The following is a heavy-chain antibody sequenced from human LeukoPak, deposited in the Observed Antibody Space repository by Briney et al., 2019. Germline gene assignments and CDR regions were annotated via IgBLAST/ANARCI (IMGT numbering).Heavy chain of an antibody. D-gene: IGHD1-14*01. CDR3: ARDMGTDPEGNFDY. V-gene: IGHV3-9*01. J-gene: IGHJ4*02. Sequence: PGGSLRLSCAASGFTFDDYAMHWVRQAPGKGLEWVSGISWNSGSIGYADSVKGRFTISRDNAKNSLYLQMNSLRAEDTALYHCARDMGTDPEGNFDYWGQGTLVTVSS. CDR2: ISWNSGSI. CDR1: GFTFDDYA.